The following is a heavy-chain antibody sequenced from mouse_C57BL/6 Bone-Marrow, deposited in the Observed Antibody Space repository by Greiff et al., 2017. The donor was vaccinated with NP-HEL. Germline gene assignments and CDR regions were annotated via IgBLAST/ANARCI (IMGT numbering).Heavy chain of an antibody. CDR2: INPSNGGT. CDR1: GYTFTSYW. V-gene: IGHV1-53*01. Sequence: QVQLQQPGTALVKPGASVKLSCKASGYTFTSYWMPWVTQRPGQGLEWIGNINPSNGGTNYNEKFKSKATLTVDNSSSTAYRQLSSLTSEDSAVYYCARSGGYGWFAYWGQGTLVTVSA. D-gene: IGHD2-14*01. CDR3: ARSGGYGWFAY. J-gene: IGHJ3*01.